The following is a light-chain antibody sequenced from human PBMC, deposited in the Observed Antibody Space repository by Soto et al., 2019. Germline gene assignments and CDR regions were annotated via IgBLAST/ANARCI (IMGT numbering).Light chain of an antibody. Sequence: EIALTQSPATLSVSPGERATLSCRATETVSTNLAWFQRKAGQPPRLLIYGSSTRATGVPDRFSGSGSGTEFALIISSLQSEDVAVYYCQQYSNWPPAITFGQGTRLEIK. CDR2: GSS. V-gene: IGKV3-15*01. J-gene: IGKJ5*01. CDR1: ETVSTN. CDR3: QQYSNWPPAIT.